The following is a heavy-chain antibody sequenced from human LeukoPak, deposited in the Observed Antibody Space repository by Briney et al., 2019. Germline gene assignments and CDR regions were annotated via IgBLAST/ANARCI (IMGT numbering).Heavy chain of an antibody. CDR1: GGSFSGYY. CDR2: INHSGST. J-gene: IGHJ6*02. CDR3: ARASPLYYYYYGMDV. Sequence: SETLSLTCAVYGGSFSGYYWSWIRQPPGKGLEWIGEINHSGSTNYNPSLKSRVTISVDTSKNQFSLKLSSVTAADTAVYYCARASPLYYYYYGMDVWGRGTTVTVSS. V-gene: IGHV4-34*01.